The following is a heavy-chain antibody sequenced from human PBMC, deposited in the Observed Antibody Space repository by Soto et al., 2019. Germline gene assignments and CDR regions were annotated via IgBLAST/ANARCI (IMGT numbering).Heavy chain of an antibody. V-gene: IGHV4-39*01. D-gene: IGHD2-2*01. CDR1: GGSISDDTYY. J-gene: IGHJ5*02. Sequence: SETLSLTCTVSGGSISDDTYYWGWIRQPPGKGLEWIGSIYYSGSTSYNPSLKSRVTMSVNTSKKQLSLKLSSVTAADTAVYYCARLHCDSPNCVPLDPWGQGTLVTVSS. CDR2: IYYSGST. CDR3: ARLHCDSPNCVPLDP.